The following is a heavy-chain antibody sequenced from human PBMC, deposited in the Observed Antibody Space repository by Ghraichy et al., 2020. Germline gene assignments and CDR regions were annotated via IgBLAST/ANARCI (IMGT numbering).Heavy chain of an antibody. CDR2: ISGSGANT. J-gene: IGHJ4*02. CDR1: GFTFSSNA. Sequence: GGSLRLSCAASGFTFSSNAMSWVRQAPGKGLEWVSAISGSGANTYYADSVKGRFTISRDNSKNTLYLQMNSVRVEDTAVYYCGEGGSGGHDYWGQGTLVTVSS. V-gene: IGHV3-23*01. CDR3: GEGGSGGHDY. D-gene: IGHD3-10*01.